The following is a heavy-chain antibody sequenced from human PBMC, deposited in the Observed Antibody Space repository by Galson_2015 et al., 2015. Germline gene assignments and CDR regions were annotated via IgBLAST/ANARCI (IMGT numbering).Heavy chain of an antibody. CDR2: IYPGDSDT. V-gene: IGHV5-51*01. CDR3: ARQVGIAAAGEHDAFDI. D-gene: IGHD6-13*01. CDR1: GYSFTSYW. Sequence: QSGAEVKKPGESLKTSCKGSGYSFTSYWIGWVRQMPGKGLEWMGIIYPGDSDTRYSPSFQGQVTISADKSISTAYLQWSSLKASDTAMYYCARQVGIAAAGEHDAFDIWGQGTMVTVSS. J-gene: IGHJ3*02.